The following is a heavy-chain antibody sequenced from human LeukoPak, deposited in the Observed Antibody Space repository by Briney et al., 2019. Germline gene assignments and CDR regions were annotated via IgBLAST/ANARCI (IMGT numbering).Heavy chain of an antibody. V-gene: IGHV4-39*07. CDR1: GGSISSSSYY. CDR3: ARDNFGDYRLNWFDP. CDR2: IYYSGST. J-gene: IGHJ5*02. D-gene: IGHD3-10*01. Sequence: SETLSLTCTVSGGSISSSSYYWGWIRQPPGKGLEWIGSIYYSGSTYYNPSLKSRVTIPVDTSKNQFSLKLSSVTAADTAVYYCARDNFGDYRLNWFDPWGQGTLVTVSS.